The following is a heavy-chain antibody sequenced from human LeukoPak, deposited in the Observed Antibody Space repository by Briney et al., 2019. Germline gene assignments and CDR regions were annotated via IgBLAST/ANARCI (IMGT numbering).Heavy chain of an antibody. CDR3: ARTDDTSGYYYPTFNY. CDR2: INWNGGST. CDR1: GFTFDDYG. V-gene: IGHV3-20*04. Sequence: AGRSLRLSCAASGFTFDDYGMSWVRQAPGKGLEWVSGINWNGGSTGYADSVKGRFTISRDNAKNSLYLQMNSLRAEDTALYYCARTDDTSGYYYPTFNYWGQGTLVTVSS. J-gene: IGHJ4*02. D-gene: IGHD3-22*01.